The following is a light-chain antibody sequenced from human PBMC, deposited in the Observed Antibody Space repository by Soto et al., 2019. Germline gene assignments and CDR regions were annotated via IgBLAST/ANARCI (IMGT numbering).Light chain of an antibody. Sequence: EIVLTQSPGTLSLSPGERATLSCRASQSVSSNFLAWYQQKPGQAPRLLIYGASTRATGIPDRFSGSGSGTDFTLTIASLQPEDFSTYYCQQSDSTPYTFGQGTKVEI. CDR2: GAS. V-gene: IGKV3-20*01. CDR3: QQSDSTPYT. J-gene: IGKJ2*01. CDR1: QSVSSNF.